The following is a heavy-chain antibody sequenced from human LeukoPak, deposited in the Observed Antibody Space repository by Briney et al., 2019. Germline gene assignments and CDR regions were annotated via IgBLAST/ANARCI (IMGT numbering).Heavy chain of an antibody. CDR1: GFTFSSYE. V-gene: IGHV3-7*01. J-gene: IGHJ4*02. D-gene: IGHD5-18*01. CDR3: VRDSLVGYGHRYFDC. CDR2: IKQDGSEK. Sequence: GGSLRLSCAASGFTFSSYEMNWVRKAPGMGLEWVANIKQDGSEKKYVDSVKGRLTISRDNAKNSLYLQMNSLRVEDTAVYYCVRDSLVGYGHRYFDCWGQGTLVTVSS.